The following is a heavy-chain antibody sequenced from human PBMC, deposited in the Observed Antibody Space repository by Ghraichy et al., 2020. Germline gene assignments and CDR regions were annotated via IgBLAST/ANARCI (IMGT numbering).Heavy chain of an antibody. CDR1: GFTFSSYS. J-gene: IGHJ4*02. CDR2: ISSSSSYI. Sequence: GESLNISCAASGFTFSSYSMNWVRQAPGKGLEWVSSISSSSSYIYYADSVKGRFTISRDNAKNSLYLQMNSLRAEDTAVYYCATTRGGVFDYWGQGTLVTVSS. CDR3: ATTRGGVFDY. D-gene: IGHD3-10*01. V-gene: IGHV3-21*01.